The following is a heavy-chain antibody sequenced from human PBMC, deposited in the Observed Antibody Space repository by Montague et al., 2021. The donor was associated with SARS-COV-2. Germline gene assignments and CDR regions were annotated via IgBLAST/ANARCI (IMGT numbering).Heavy chain of an antibody. V-gene: IGHV3-7*01. CDR1: GFTFSNIW. CDR2: TKPDESEK. J-gene: IGHJ6*02. CDR3: AKNGGVHGLDV. D-gene: IGHD2-8*02. Sequence: SLRLSCAAPGFTFSNIWMSWVRQAPGKGLEWVANTKPDESEKNYVDSVKGRFSISRDNAKNSLYLQMDNLRAEDTAIYYCAKNGGVHGLDVWGQGTSVSVSS.